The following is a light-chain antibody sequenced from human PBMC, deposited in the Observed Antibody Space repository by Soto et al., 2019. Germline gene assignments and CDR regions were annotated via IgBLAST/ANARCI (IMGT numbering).Light chain of an antibody. Sequence: DIQMTQSPSSLSASVGDRVTITCRAGQSISSYLNWYQQKPGKAPNLLIYAASRLQSGVPSRFSGSGSGTDYTLTISSLQPEDFATYYCQQSYSSPLTFGGGTKVDI. CDR3: QQSYSSPLT. J-gene: IGKJ4*01. CDR2: AAS. CDR1: QSISSY. V-gene: IGKV1-39*01.